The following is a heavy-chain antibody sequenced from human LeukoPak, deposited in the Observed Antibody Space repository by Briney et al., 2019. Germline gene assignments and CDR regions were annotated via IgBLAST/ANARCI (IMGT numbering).Heavy chain of an antibody. J-gene: IGHJ4*02. CDR1: GGSFSGYY. V-gene: IGHV4-34*01. Sequence: PSETLSLTCAVYGGSFSGYYWSWIRQPPGKGLEWIGEINHSGSTNYNPSLKSRVTISVDTSKNQFPLKLSSVTAADTAVYYCASSGGDWGQETLVTVSS. CDR2: INHSGST. CDR3: ASSGGD.